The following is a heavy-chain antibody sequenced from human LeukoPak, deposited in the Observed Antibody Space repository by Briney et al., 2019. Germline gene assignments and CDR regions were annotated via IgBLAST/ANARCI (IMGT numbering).Heavy chain of an antibody. CDR3: ASLAYYDFWSGPY. D-gene: IGHD3-3*01. CDR1: GGSFSGYY. CDR2: INHSGST. Sequence: SETLSLTCAVYGGSFSGYYWSWIRQPPGKGLEWIGEINHSGSTNYNPSLKSRVTISVDTSKNQFSLKLSSVTAADTAVYYCASLAYYDFWSGPYWGQGTLVTVSS. J-gene: IGHJ4*02. V-gene: IGHV4-34*01.